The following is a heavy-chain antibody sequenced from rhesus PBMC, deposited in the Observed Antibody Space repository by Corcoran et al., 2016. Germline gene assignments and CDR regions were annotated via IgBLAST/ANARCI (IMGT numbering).Heavy chain of an antibody. CDR2: ISGSGGGA. V-gene: IGHV4-173*01. Sequence: QVQLQESGPGLVKPSETLSLPCAVSGGSVSINYWSWIRQSPGKGLEWIGRISGSGGGADYPPSLKSRVSVSTETSKNQFSQRLTSVTAADTALYFCATLVGVPGSLDVWGRGVLVTVSS. CDR3: ATLVGVPGSLDV. J-gene: IGHJ5-2*02. CDR1: GGSVSINY. D-gene: IGHD2-39*01.